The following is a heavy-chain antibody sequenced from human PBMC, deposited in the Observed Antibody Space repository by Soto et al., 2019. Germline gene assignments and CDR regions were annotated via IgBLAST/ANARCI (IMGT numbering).Heavy chain of an antibody. CDR2: ISYDGSNK. CDR3: ANSSGYDPFDY. V-gene: IGHV3-30*18. J-gene: IGHJ4*02. D-gene: IGHD5-12*01. CDR1: GFTFSNYG. Sequence: QVQMVESGGGVVQPGRSLRLSCAASGFTFSNYGMYWVRQAPGKGLEWVTGISYDGSNKYYADSVKGRFTISRDNSKNTLYLQMNSLRAEDTDVYSCANSSGYDPFDYWGQGTLVTVSS.